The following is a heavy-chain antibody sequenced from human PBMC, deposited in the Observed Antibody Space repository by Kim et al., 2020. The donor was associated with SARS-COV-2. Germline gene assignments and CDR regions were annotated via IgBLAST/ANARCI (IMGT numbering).Heavy chain of an antibody. V-gene: IGHV4-59*01. Sequence: SETLSLTCNVSSDSISSYYWSWIRQFPGKGLEWLGYIYYSGNTDYNPSLKSRVTISWDTSKNQFSLDLTSVTDAATAVYYCARSEGRGSWHQFDYWGQG. D-gene: IGHD6-13*01. CDR2: IYYSGNT. CDR1: SDSISSYY. J-gene: IGHJ4*02. CDR3: ARSEGRGSWHQFDY.